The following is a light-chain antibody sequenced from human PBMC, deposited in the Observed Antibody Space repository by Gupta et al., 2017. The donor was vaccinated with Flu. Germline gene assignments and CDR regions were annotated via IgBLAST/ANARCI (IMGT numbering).Light chain of an antibody. Sequence: SPSSRSASVGDRVTITCQARQDIKMYLNWYQQKPGQAPKLLIYDASTLEKGVPSRFSGRGSGTDFIFTISSLQAEDIATYYCQQYDNLPTFGQGTKVEIK. CDR2: DAS. J-gene: IGKJ1*01. V-gene: IGKV1-33*01. CDR3: QQYDNLPT. CDR1: QDIKMY.